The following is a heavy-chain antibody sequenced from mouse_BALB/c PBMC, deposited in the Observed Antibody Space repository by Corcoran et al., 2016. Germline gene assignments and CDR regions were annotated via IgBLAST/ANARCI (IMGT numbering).Heavy chain of an antibody. D-gene: IGHD1-1*01. V-gene: IGHV1-18*01. CDR2: INPYNGGT. CDR3: ARSYYGSSAYYYGIDY. CDR1: GYSFTGYT. Sequence: EVQLQQSGPELVKPGASMKISCKASGYSFTGYTMNWVKQSHGKNLEWIGLINPYNGGTSYNQKFKGKATLTVDKSSSTAYMELRSLSSEDSAVYYCARSYYGSSAYYYGIDYWGQGTSVTVSS. J-gene: IGHJ4*01.